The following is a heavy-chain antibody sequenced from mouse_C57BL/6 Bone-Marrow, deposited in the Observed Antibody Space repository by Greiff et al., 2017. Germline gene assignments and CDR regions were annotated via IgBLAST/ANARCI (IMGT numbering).Heavy chain of an antibody. V-gene: IGHV6-6*01. CDR1: GFTFSDAW. CDR2: IRNKANNPAT. J-gene: IGHJ4*01. CDR3: TPGAMDD. Sequence: DVMLVESGGGLVQPGGSMKLSCAASGFTFSDAWMDWVRQSPEKGLEWVAEIRNKANNPATYYAESVKGRFTISRDYSKSSVYLQMNSLRAEDTGIYYCTPGAMDDWGQGTSVTVSS.